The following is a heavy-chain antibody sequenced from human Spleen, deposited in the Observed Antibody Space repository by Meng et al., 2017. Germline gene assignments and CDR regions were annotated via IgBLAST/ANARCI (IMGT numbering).Heavy chain of an antibody. CDR1: GGAISRSIW. V-gene: IGHV4-4*02. J-gene: IGHJ4*02. D-gene: IGHD2-21*01. CDR3: ARNGAYCLDS. Sequence: LQGWVPELCKPSGTPSPTSVVSGGAISRSIWWSWVRQPPGKGLQWIGEIYQSGSTSSYNPSLRSRVTMSLDTSRNQISLMLTSVTAADTAVYYCARNGAYCLDSWGQGTLVTVSS. CDR2: IYQSGST.